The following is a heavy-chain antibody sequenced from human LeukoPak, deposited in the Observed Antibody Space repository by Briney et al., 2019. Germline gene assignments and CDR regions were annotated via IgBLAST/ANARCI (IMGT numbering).Heavy chain of an antibody. V-gene: IGHV3-23*01. CDR3: AKERQTGDYFTSDF. CDR1: GFSFSTYT. Sequence: HPGGSLRLSCAASGFSFSTYTMNWVRQAPGKGLEWVSAINGRGDSTFYADSVKGQFTIPRDNSKSTVYLQMNSLRADDTAVYYCAKERQTGDYFTSDFWGQGTLVTVSS. CDR2: INGRGDST. D-gene: IGHD4-17*01. J-gene: IGHJ4*02.